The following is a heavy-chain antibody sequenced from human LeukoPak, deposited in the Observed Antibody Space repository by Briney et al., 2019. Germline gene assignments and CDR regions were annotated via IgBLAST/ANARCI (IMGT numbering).Heavy chain of an antibody. CDR1: GFTFSDYY. CDR3: ARETTTLDY. Sequence: KPGGSLRLSCAASGFTFSDYYMSWIRQAPGKGLEWVSFISSSAGYTNYADSVKGRFTISRDNSKNTLYLQMNSLRAEDTAVYYCARETTTLDYWGQGTLVTVSS. D-gene: IGHD1-26*01. CDR2: ISSSAGYT. J-gene: IGHJ4*02. V-gene: IGHV3-11*06.